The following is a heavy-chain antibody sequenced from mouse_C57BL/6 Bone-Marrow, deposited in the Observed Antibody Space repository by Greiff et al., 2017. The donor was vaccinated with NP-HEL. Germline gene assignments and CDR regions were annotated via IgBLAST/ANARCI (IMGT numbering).Heavy chain of an antibody. V-gene: IGHV2-2*01. D-gene: IGHD1-1*01. J-gene: IGHJ3*01. CDR3: ARNNNYGSSPWFAY. CDR1: GFSLTSYG. CDR2: IWSGGST. Sequence: VKLKESGPGLVQPSQSLSITCTVSGFSLTSYGVHWVRQSPGKGLEWLGVIWSGGSTDYNAAFISRLSISKDNSKSQVFFKMNSLQADDTAIYYCARNNNYGSSPWFAYWGQGTLVTVSA.